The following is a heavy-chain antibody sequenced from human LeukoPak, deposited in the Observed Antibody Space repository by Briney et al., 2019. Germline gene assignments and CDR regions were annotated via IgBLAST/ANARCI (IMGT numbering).Heavy chain of an antibody. D-gene: IGHD5-24*01. CDR1: GYSFTSYW. J-gene: IGHJ3*02. CDR2: IYPGDSDT. Sequence: GESLKISCKGSGYSFTSYWIGWVRQMPGKGLEWMGIIYPGDSDTRYSPSFQGQVTISADKSISTAYLQWSSLKASDTAMYYCARHGTRWLPHKGDAFDIWGQGTMVTVSS. CDR3: ARHGTRWLPHKGDAFDI. V-gene: IGHV5-51*01.